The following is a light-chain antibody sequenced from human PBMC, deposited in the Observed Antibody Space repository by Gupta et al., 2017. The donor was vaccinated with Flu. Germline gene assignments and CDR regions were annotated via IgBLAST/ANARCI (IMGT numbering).Light chain of an antibody. CDR3: QSADITGASRV. J-gene: IGLJ3*02. CDR2: KDT. V-gene: IGLV3-25*02. CDR1: ALSKQY. Sequence: YQLTQAPAMSVSPGQTATITCSGSALSKQYVYWYRQRPGQAPVLLIYKDTERASGIPDRISGSSSGTTVTLTISGVQTEDEADYYCQSADITGASRVFGGGTKLIVL.